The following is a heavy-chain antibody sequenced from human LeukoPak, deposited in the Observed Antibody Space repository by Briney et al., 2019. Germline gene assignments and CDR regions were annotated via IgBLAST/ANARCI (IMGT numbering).Heavy chain of an antibody. V-gene: IGHV4-4*07. CDR3: ARDRATVTPDYYYYYYMDV. D-gene: IGHD4-11*01. J-gene: IGHJ6*03. CDR1: GGSISSYY. CDR2: IYTSGST. Sequence: SETLSLTRTVSGGSISSYYWSWIRQPAGKGLEWIGRIYTSGSTNYNPSLKSRVTMSVDTSKHQFSLKLSSVTAADTAVYYCARDRATVTPDYYYYYYMDVWGKGTTVTVSS.